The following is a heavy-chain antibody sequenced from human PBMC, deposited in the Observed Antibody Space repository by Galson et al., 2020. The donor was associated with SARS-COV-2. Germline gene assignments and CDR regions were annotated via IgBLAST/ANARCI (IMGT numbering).Heavy chain of an antibody. CDR3: ARTYGSGSYYDPRYYFDY. CDR2: IYYSGST. D-gene: IGHD3-10*01. V-gene: IGHV4-39*01. J-gene: IGHJ4*02. Sequence: SETLSLTCTVSGGSISSSRYYWGWIRQPPGKGLEWIGSIYYSGSTYYNPSLKSRVTISVDTSKNQFSLKLSSVTAADTAVYYCARTYGSGSYYDPRYYFDYWGQGTLVTVSS. CDR1: GGSISSSRYY.